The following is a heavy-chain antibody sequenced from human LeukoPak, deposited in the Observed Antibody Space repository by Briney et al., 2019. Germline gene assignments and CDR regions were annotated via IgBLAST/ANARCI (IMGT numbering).Heavy chain of an antibody. V-gene: IGHV5-51*01. J-gene: IGHJ6*03. Sequence: GESLKISCKGSGYSFTGSWIAWVRQMPGKGLEGMGVIYPGDSDTRYSPSFQGLVTISADKSISTAYLQWSSLKASDTAMYYCARLTTVTTTTPYYMDVWGKGTTVTVSS. CDR3: ARLTTVTTTTPYYMDV. CDR1: GYSFTGSW. D-gene: IGHD4-11*01. CDR2: IYPGDSDT.